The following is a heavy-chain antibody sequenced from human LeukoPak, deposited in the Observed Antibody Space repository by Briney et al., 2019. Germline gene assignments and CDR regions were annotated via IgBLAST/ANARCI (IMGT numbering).Heavy chain of an antibody. J-gene: IGHJ4*02. Sequence: PGRSLRLSCAASGFTFSSYGMHWVRQAPGKGLEWVAVISYDGSNKYYADSVKGRFTISRDNSKNTLYLQMNSLRAEDTAAYYCAKAYISGKLIYNFDYWGQGTLVTVSS. CDR1: GFTFSSYG. V-gene: IGHV3-30*18. CDR2: ISYDGSNK. CDR3: AKAYISGKLIYNFDY. D-gene: IGHD6-19*01.